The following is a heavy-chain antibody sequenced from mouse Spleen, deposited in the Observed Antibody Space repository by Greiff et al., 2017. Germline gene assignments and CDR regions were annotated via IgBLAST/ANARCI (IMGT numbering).Heavy chain of an antibody. Sequence: EVKLVESGGDSVKPGGSLKLSCAASGFTFSSYGMSWVRQTPDKRLEWVATISSGGSYTYYPDSVKGRFTISRDNAKNTLYLQMSSLKSEDTAMYYCARGRRYYGSFDYWGQGTTLTVSP. CDR1: GFTFSSYG. D-gene: IGHD1-1*01. J-gene: IGHJ2*01. CDR2: ISSGGSYT. CDR3: ARGRRYYGSFDY. V-gene: IGHV5-6*02.